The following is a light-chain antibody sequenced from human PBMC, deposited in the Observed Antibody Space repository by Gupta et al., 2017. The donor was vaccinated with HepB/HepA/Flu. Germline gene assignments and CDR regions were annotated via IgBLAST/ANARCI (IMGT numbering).Light chain of an antibody. J-gene: IGLJ2*01. V-gene: IGLV2-14*01. CDR3: SSYTSSSTLVV. Sequence: QSALTQPVTVSGSPGPSSTISCTGTSSYVGGHNYVSWYQQHPGKAPKLMIYDVSNRPSGVSNRFSGSKYGNTASLTITGLQAEEEADYYCSSYTSSSTLVVFGGGTKLTVL. CDR1: SSYVGGHNY. CDR2: DVS.